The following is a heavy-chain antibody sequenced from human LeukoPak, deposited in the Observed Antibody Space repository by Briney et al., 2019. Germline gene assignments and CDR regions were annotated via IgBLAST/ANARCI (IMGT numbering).Heavy chain of an antibody. CDR1: GGSIRNYY. CDR3: ARDRAAGSDWLDP. V-gene: IGHV4-4*08. CDR2: VSNSGNT. D-gene: IGHD3-10*01. J-gene: IGHJ5*02. Sequence: SETLSLTCSVSGGSIRNYYWTWIRQPPGKGLEWIGHVSNSGNTKYNPSLKSRVTISIDTSKKHFSLNLSSVSAADTAVYYCARDRAAGSDWLDPWGQGTLVTVSS.